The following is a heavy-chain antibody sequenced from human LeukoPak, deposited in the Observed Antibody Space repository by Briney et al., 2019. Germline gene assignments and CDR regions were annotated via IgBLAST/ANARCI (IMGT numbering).Heavy chain of an antibody. CDR3: AKDVAAAGTSFDY. V-gene: IGHV3-23*01. D-gene: IGHD6-13*01. CDR1: GFTFSSYA. CDR2: ISGSGGST. J-gene: IGHJ4*02. Sequence: PGGSLRLSCAASGFTFSSYAMSWVRQAPGKGLEWVSAISGSGGSTYYADSVKGRFTISRDNSKNTLCLQMNSLRAEDTAVYYCAKDVAAAGTSFDYWGQGTLVTVSS.